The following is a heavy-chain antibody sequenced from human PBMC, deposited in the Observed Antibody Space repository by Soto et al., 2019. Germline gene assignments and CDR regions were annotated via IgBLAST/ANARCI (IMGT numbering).Heavy chain of an antibody. CDR3: ARDGSYDSSGYFGTSNY. D-gene: IGHD3-22*01. CDR1: GFTFSSYG. CDR2: IWFDGSNK. Sequence: VESGGGVVQPGRSLRLSCAASGFTFSSYGMHWVRQAPGKGLEWVAVIWFDGSNKYYADSVKGRFTISRDNSKSTLYLQMHSLRAEDTAVYYCARDGSYDSSGYFGTSNYWGQGTLVTVSS. V-gene: IGHV3-33*01. J-gene: IGHJ4*02.